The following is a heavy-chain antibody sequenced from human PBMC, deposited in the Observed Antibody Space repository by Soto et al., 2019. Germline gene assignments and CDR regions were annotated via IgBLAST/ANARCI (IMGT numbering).Heavy chain of an antibody. CDR2: INAGNGNT. V-gene: IGHV1-3*01. D-gene: IGHD2-15*01. Sequence: QVQLVQSGAEVKKHGASVKVSCKASGYSFTSHAMHWVRQAPGQRLEWMGWINAGNGNTKYSQKFQGRVTITRDTSASTAYMELSSLRSEDTAVYYFLGYCSGGSCYSRGYWGQGTLVTVSS. CDR3: LGYCSGGSCYSRGY. J-gene: IGHJ4*02. CDR1: GYSFTSHA.